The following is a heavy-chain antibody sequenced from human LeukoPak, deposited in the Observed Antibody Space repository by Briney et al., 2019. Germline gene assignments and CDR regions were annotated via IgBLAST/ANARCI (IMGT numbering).Heavy chain of an antibody. V-gene: IGHV3-33*08. CDR3: ARVKRIAAARGPAFDI. D-gene: IGHD6-13*01. J-gene: IGHJ3*02. CDR2: IWYDGSNK. CDR1: GFTFSSYG. Sequence: GGSLRLSRAASGFTFSSYGMHWVRQAPGKGLEWVAVIWYDGSNKYYADSVKGRFTISRDNSKNTLYLQMNSLRAEDTAVYYCARVKRIAAARGPAFDIWGQGTMVTVSS.